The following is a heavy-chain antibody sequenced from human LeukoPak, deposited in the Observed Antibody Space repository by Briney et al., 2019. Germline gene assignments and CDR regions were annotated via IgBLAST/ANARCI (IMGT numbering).Heavy chain of an antibody. CDR2: IKEDESAK. J-gene: IGHJ4*02. Sequence: GGSLRLSCVASGFIFTAHWISWVRQAPGKGLDWVANIKEDESAKFYADSVRGRFTISRDNAKNSVYLEMNNLGVEDTAVYYCARAVGVADYWGRGTLVTVSS. V-gene: IGHV3-7*01. CDR3: ARAVGVADY. CDR1: GFIFTAHW.